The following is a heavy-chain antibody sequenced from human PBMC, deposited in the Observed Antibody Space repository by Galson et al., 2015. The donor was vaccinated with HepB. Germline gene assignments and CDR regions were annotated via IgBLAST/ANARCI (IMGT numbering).Heavy chain of an antibody. J-gene: IGHJ4*02. CDR2: IDPSDSYS. V-gene: IGHV5-10-1*01. D-gene: IGHD2-21*01. CDR3: ARRGLNSDFDS. CDR1: GYSFVNYW. Sequence: QSGAEVKKPGESLRISCQGSGYSFVNYWINWVRQMPGKGLEWMGNIDPSDSYSDYSPSFQGHVTFSVDTTINTAFLQWSHLKASDTAIYYCARRGLNSDFDSWGQGTLVTVSS.